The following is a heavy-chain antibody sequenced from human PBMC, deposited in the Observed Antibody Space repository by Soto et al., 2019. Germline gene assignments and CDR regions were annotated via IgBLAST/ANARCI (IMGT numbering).Heavy chain of an antibody. CDR1: GFTFSSYA. Sequence: GGSLRLSCAASGFTFSSYAMSWVRQAPGKGLEWVSAISGSGGSTYYADSVKGRFTISRDNSKNTRFLQMNSLGAEDTAVYYCARNYDFWSGYFSDYWGQGTLVTVSS. CDR3: ARNYDFWSGYFSDY. V-gene: IGHV3-23*01. CDR2: ISGSGGST. D-gene: IGHD3-3*01. J-gene: IGHJ4*02.